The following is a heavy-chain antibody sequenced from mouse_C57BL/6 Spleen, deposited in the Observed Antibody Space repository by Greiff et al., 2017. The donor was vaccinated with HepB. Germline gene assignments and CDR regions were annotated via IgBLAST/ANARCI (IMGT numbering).Heavy chain of an antibody. J-gene: IGHJ3*01. Sequence: EVKVEESGGGLVKPGGSLKLSCAASGFTFSDYGMHWVRQAPEKGLEWVAYISSGSSTIYYADTVKGRFTISRDNAKNTLFLQMTSLRSEDTAMYYCARDYYGSPAWFAYWGQGTLVTVSA. V-gene: IGHV5-17*01. CDR2: ISSGSSTI. CDR1: GFTFSDYG. D-gene: IGHD1-1*01. CDR3: ARDYYGSPAWFAY.